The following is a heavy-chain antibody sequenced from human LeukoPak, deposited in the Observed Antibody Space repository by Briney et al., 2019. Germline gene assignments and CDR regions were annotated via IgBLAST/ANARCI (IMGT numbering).Heavy chain of an antibody. CDR3: AKDSQYYDFWSRYNYYYYYYMDV. Sequence: GGSLRLSCAASGFTFSNFWMSWVRQAPGKGLEWVSAIPSGGSNTYYADSVKGRFTISRDNSKNTLYLQINSLRAEDTAVYYCAKDSQYYDFWSRYNYYYYYYMDVWGKGTTVTVSS. CDR2: IPSGGSNT. V-gene: IGHV3-23*01. CDR1: GFTFSNFW. J-gene: IGHJ6*03. D-gene: IGHD3-3*01.